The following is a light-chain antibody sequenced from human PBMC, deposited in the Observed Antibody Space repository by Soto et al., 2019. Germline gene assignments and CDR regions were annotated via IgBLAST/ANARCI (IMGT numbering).Light chain of an antibody. J-gene: IGLJ2*01. CDR1: HSDVGGYNF. V-gene: IGLV2-14*01. CDR3: SSYTSSSALDVI. Sequence: QSALTQPASVSGSPGQSITISCTGTHSDVGGYNFVSWYQQYPGKAPKLMIYEVSYRPSGVSDRFSGSKSGNTASLTISGLQADDEADYYCSSYTSSSALDVIFGGGTKLTVL. CDR2: EVS.